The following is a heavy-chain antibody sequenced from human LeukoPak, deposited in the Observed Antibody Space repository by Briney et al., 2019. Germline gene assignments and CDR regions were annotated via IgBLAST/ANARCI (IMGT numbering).Heavy chain of an antibody. D-gene: IGHD2-2*01. J-gene: IGHJ5*02. CDR3: AAVSSPPA. CDR2: IWPSDSDA. V-gene: IGHV5-51*01. CDR1: GYAFTSYW. Sequence: GESLKISCKASGYAFTSYWIGWVRQMPGKGLEWMGIIWPSDSDARYSPSFQGQVTISADKSITTAYLQWSSLKASDAAMYYCAAVSSPPAWGQGTLVTASS.